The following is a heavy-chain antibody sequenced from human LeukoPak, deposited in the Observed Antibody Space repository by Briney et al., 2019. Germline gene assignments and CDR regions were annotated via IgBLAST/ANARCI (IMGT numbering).Heavy chain of an antibody. Sequence: SETLSLTCTVSGGSMISADTYWTWIRQSPGKGLEWIGYFYYTGRTYYNPSLKSRVTISGDMSKNQFSLNLSSVTAADTAVYYCARDVVVVPAAIHYGMDVWGQGTTVTVSS. CDR3: ARDVVVVPAAIHYGMDV. CDR1: GGSMISADTY. D-gene: IGHD2-2*01. V-gene: IGHV4-30-4*01. J-gene: IGHJ6*02. CDR2: FYYTGRT.